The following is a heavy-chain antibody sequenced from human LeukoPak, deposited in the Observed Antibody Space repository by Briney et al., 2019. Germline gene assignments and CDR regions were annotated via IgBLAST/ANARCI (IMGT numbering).Heavy chain of an antibody. CDR3: ASPIRYCSSTSCPFGAFDI. J-gene: IGHJ3*02. Sequence: GGSLRLSCAASGFTFSSYSMNWVRQAPGKGLEWVSAISGSGGSTYYADSVKGRFTISRDNSKNTLYLQMNSLRAEDTAVYYCASPIRYCSSTSCPFGAFDIWGQGTMVTVSS. D-gene: IGHD2-2*01. V-gene: IGHV3-23*01. CDR2: ISGSGGST. CDR1: GFTFSSYS.